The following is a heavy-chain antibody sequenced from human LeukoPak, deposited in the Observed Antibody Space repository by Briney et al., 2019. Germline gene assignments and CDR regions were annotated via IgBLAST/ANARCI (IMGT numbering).Heavy chain of an antibody. V-gene: IGHV5-51*01. D-gene: IGHD6-13*01. Sequence: KRGESLKISCKGSGYSFTSYWIGWVRQIPGKGLEWMGIIDPGDSDTRYSPSLQGQVTISADKSISPAYRQWSSLKASDTAMYYCARHSARGSSSWYPGPPNWFDPWGQGTLVTVSS. CDR2: IDPGDSDT. CDR1: GYSFTSYW. J-gene: IGHJ5*02. CDR3: ARHSARGSSSWYPGPPNWFDP.